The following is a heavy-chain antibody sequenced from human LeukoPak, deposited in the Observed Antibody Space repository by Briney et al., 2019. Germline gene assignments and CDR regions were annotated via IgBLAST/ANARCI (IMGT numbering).Heavy chain of an antibody. D-gene: IGHD3-10*01. CDR3: AGVMVRGVISYYFDY. Sequence: SETLSLTCAVYGGSFSGYYWSWIRQPPGKGLEWIGEINHSGSTNYNPSLKSRVTMSVDKSNNQFSLKLTSVTAADTAVYYCAGVMVRGVISYYFDYWGQGTLVTVSS. V-gene: IGHV4-34*01. CDR2: INHSGST. CDR1: GGSFSGYY. J-gene: IGHJ4*02.